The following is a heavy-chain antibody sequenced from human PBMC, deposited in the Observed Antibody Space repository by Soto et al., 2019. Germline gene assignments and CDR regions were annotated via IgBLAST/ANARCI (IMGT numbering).Heavy chain of an antibody. V-gene: IGHV1-2*04. CDR2: INPNSGGT. CDR1: GYTFTGYY. CDR3: ARDKDEIAAAGTSAFDI. Sequence: ASVKDSCKDSGYTFTGYYMHWVRQAPGQGLEWMGWINPNSGGTNYAQKFQGWVTMTRDTSISTAYMELSRLRSDGTAVYYCARDKDEIAAAGTSAFDIWGQGTMVTVSS. J-gene: IGHJ3*02. D-gene: IGHD6-13*01.